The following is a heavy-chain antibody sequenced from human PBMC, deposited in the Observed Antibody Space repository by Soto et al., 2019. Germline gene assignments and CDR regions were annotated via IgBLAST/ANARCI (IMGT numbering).Heavy chain of an antibody. V-gene: IGHV3-23*01. Sequence: GGSLRLSCAASGFTFSSYAMSWVRQAPGKGLEWVSAISGSGGSTYYADSVKGRFTISRDNSKNTLYLQMNSLRAEDTAVYYCAKAKDGSGSYYLFDYWGQGTLVTVSS. CDR3: AKAKDGSGSYYLFDY. CDR1: GFTFSSYA. CDR2: ISGSGGST. D-gene: IGHD3-10*01. J-gene: IGHJ4*02.